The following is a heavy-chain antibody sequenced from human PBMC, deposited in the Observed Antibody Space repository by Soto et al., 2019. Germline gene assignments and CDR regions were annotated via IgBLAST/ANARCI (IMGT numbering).Heavy chain of an antibody. CDR2: IWYDGSNK. CDR1: GFTFSTYT. J-gene: IGHJ4*02. D-gene: IGHD1-26*01. CDR3: ARGSEWELLRAYVYGASFDY. V-gene: IGHV3-33*08. Sequence: ASGFTFSTYTMNWVRQAPGKGLEWVAVIWYDGSNKYYADSVKGRFTISRDNSKNTLYLQMNSLRAEDTAVYYCARGSEWELLRAYVYGASFDYWGQGTLVTVSS.